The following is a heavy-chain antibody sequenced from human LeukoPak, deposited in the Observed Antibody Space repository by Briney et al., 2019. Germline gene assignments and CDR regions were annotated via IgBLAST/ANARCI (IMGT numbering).Heavy chain of an antibody. Sequence: GASVKVSCKASGYTFTSYGISWVRQAPGQGLEWMGWISAYNGNTNYAQKLQGRVTMTTDTSTSTAYMELRSLRSDDTAVYYCARSKGVRGVISNWFDPWGQGTLVTVSS. CDR1: GYTFTSYG. CDR3: ARSKGVRGVISNWFDP. CDR2: ISAYNGNT. V-gene: IGHV1-18*01. J-gene: IGHJ5*02. D-gene: IGHD3-10*01.